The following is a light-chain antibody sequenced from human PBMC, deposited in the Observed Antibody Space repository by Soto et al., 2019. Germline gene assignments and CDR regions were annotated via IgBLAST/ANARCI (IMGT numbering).Light chain of an antibody. V-gene: IGKV1-9*01. CDR3: QQLNTYPLT. CDR1: QGISSY. J-gene: IGKJ4*01. CDR2: AAS. Sequence: DIQLTQSPSFLSASVGDRVTITCRASQGISSYLAWYKQKPAKAPKLLIYAASTLQSGVPSRFSGSGSGTEFTLTISSLQPEDFATYYCQQLNTYPLTFGGGTKVEIK.